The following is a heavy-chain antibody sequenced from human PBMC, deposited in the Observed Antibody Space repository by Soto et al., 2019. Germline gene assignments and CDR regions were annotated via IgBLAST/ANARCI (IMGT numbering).Heavy chain of an antibody. V-gene: IGHV1-69*13. CDR2: IIPIFGTA. CDR1: GGTFSSYA. CDR3: AREGTYGSGSIDYYYGMDV. Sequence: SVKVSCKASGGTFSSYAISWVRQAPGQGLEWMGGIIPIFGTANYAQKFQGRVTITADESTSTAYMELSSLRSEDTAVYYCAREGTYGSGSIDYYYGMDVWGQGTTVTVSS. D-gene: IGHD3-10*01. J-gene: IGHJ6*02.